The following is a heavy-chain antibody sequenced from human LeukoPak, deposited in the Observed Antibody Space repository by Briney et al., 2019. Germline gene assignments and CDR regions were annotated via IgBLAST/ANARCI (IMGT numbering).Heavy chain of an antibody. CDR3: ARRSAAYSYDSSGYSPVYYFDY. J-gene: IGHJ4*02. CDR2: IKKDGSEK. D-gene: IGHD3-22*01. V-gene: IGHV3-7*01. Sequence: GGSLRLSCAASGFTFSSYWMSWVRQAPGKGLEWVANIKKDGSEKYYVDSVKGRFTISRDNAKNSLYLQMNSLGAEDTAVYYCARRSAAYSYDSSGYSPVYYFDYWGQGTLVTVSS. CDR1: GFTFSSYW.